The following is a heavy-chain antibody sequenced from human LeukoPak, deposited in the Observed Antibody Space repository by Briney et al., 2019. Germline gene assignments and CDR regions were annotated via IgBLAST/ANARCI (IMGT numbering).Heavy chain of an antibody. D-gene: IGHD3-10*01. V-gene: IGHV1-2*03. J-gene: IGHJ6*02. Sequence: LGASVKVSCKASGYTFTDYYMHWVRQAPGQGLEWMGWINPNSGATNYAQNFQGRVTMTRDTSISTAYMELMSLISDDTAVYYCARGITAVGMDVWGHGTTVTVS. CDR3: ARGITAVGMDV. CDR1: GYTFTDYY. CDR2: INPNSGAT.